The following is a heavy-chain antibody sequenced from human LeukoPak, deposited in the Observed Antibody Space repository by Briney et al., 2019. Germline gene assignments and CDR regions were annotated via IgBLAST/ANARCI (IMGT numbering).Heavy chain of an antibody. V-gene: IGHV1-8*03. J-gene: IGHJ5*02. CDR2: INPNNGNL. CDR3: ARVVTPRYCSTTSCYWKGWFDP. CDR1: GYTFGSDD. D-gene: IGHD2-2*01. Sequence: ASVKVSCKASGYTFGSDDINWVRQATGQGLEWMGWINPNNGNLGYAQKFQGRVTITRNTPISTAYMELSSLTSEDTAVYYCARVVTPRYCSTTSCYWKGWFDPWGQGTLVTVSS.